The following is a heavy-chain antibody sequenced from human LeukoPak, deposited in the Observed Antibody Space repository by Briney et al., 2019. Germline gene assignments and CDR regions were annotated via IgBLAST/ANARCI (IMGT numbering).Heavy chain of an antibody. CDR3: ARSRLTPDGVNWYFDL. J-gene: IGHJ2*01. CDR2: IYYSGST. CDR1: GGSISSGDYY. V-gene: IGHV4-30-4*08. D-gene: IGHD3-10*01. Sequence: PSQTLSLTCTVSGGSISSGDYYWSWIRQPPGKGLEWIGYIYYSGSTYYNPSLKSRVTISVDTSKNQFSLKLSSVTAADTAVYYCARSRLTPDGVNWYFDLWGRGTLATVSS.